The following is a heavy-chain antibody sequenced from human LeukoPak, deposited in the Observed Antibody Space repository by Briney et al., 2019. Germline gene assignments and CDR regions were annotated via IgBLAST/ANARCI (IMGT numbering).Heavy chain of an antibody. J-gene: IGHJ4*02. CDR3: ARSDCSNHVFDY. CDR1: GGSFSGYY. CDR2: INHSGST. V-gene: IGHV4-34*01. Sequence: SETLSLTCAVYGGSFSGYYWSWIRQPPGKGLEWIGEINHSGSTNYNPSLKSRVTISVDTSKNQFSLKLSSVTAADTAVYYCARSDCSNHVFDYWGQGTLVTVSS. D-gene: IGHD4-11*01.